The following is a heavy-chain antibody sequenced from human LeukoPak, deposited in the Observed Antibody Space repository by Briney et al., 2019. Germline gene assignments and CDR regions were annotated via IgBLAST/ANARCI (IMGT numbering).Heavy chain of an antibody. V-gene: IGHV1-2*02. CDR1: GYTFTGYY. D-gene: IGHD3-3*01. Sequence: GASVKVSCKASGYTFTGYYMHWVRQAPGQGLEWMGWINPNSGGTNYAQKFQGRVTMTRDTSISTAYTELSRLRSDDTAVYYCARDLSVVFGVVMAWFDPWGQGTLVTVSS. CDR3: ARDLSVVFGVVMAWFDP. J-gene: IGHJ5*02. CDR2: INPNSGGT.